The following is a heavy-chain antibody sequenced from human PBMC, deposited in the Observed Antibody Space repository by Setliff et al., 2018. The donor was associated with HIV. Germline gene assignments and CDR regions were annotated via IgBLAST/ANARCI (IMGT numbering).Heavy chain of an antibody. D-gene: IGHD3-22*01. J-gene: IGHJ2*01. CDR3: ARDQGHHFDSRGQVDFDL. CDR2: IYYTGST. CDR1: SGSISTYY. V-gene: IGHV4-59*12. Sequence: SETLSLTCTVSSGSISTYYWTWIRQPPGKGLEYIGYIYYTGSTDYNPSLNGRVTISIDMSKSQFSLKLNSVTAADTAVYYCARDQGHHFDSRGQVDFDLWGRGTLVTVSS.